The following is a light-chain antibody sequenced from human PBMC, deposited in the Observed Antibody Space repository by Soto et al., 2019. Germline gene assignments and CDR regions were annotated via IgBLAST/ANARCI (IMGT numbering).Light chain of an antibody. CDR1: SSDVGSYNL. J-gene: IGLJ1*01. Sequence: QSALTLPASVSGSPGQSITISCTGSSSDVGSYNLVSWHQQHPGKAPKLMIYEVSKRPSGVSNRFSGSKSGNTASLTISGLQAKDEADYYCCSYAGTTTFVFGSGTKVTVL. CDR3: CSYAGTTTFV. V-gene: IGLV2-23*02. CDR2: EVS.